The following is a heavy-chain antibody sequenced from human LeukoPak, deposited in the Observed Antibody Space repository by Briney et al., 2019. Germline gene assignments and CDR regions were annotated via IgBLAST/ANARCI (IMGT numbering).Heavy chain of an antibody. V-gene: IGHV3-7*03. CDR3: AKDRLSNGDPAGY. D-gene: IGHD4-17*01. Sequence: GGSLRLSCAASGFTFSTYWMTWVRQAPGKGLEWVANIKQDGSEKNYVDSVKGRFTISRHNAKNSLDLQMNSLRAEDTAIYYCAKDRLSNGDPAGYWGQGTLVTVSS. CDR1: GFTFSTYW. J-gene: IGHJ4*02. CDR2: IKQDGSEK.